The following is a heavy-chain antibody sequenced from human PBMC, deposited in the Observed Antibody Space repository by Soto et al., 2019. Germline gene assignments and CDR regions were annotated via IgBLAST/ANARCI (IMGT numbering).Heavy chain of an antibody. CDR2: IIPIFGTA. CDR3: AREVEYYYDSSGSGMDV. D-gene: IGHD3-22*01. CDR1: GGTFSSYA. V-gene: IGHV1-69*12. Sequence: QVQLVQSGAEVKKPGSSVKVSCKASGGTFSSYAISWVRQAPGQGLEWRGGIIPIFGTANYAQKFQGRVTITADESTSTAYMELSSLRSEDTAVYYCAREVEYYYDSSGSGMDVWGQVTTVTVSS. J-gene: IGHJ6*02.